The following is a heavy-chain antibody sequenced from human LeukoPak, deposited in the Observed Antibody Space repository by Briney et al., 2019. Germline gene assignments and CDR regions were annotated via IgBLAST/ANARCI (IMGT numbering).Heavy chain of an antibody. CDR1: GYTFTSYY. J-gene: IGHJ5*02. CDR3: ARGWDRYSSSWYWFDH. V-gene: IGHV1-46*01. D-gene: IGHD6-13*01. CDR2: INPSGGST. Sequence: ASVTVSFKASGYTFTSYYMHWVRQAPGQGLEWMGIINPSGGSTGYAQKFQGRVTMTRDTSTSTVYMELSSLRSEDTAVYYCARGWDRYSSSWYWFDHWGQGTLVTVSS.